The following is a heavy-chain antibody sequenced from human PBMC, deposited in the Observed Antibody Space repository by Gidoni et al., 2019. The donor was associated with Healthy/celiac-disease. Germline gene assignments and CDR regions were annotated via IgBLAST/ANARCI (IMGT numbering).Heavy chain of an antibody. D-gene: IGHD3-16*02. J-gene: IGHJ4*02. CDR3: ARDTITFGGVIVTHFDY. CDR2: ISSSSSYL. Sequence: EVQLVESGGGLVKPGGSLRLSCPASASTFSSDSMNWVRQAPGKGLEWVSSISSSSSYLYYADSVKGRFTISRDNAKNSLYLQMNSLRAEDTAVYYCARDTITFGGVIVTHFDYWGQGTLVTVSS. V-gene: IGHV3-21*01. CDR1: ASTFSSDS.